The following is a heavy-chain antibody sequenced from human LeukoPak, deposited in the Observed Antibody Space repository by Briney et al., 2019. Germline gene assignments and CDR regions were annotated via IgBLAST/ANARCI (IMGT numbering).Heavy chain of an antibody. D-gene: IGHD2-21*02. CDR2: IYYSGTT. V-gene: IGHV4-31*03. CDR1: GGSISSGGYY. Sequence: SETLSLTCTVSGGSISSGGYYWSWIRQHPGKGLEGIGSIYYSGTTYNNPSLKSRVTISVDTSKNQFSLKVSSVTAADTAVYHCARFSGDCGGDCNPPRDYYYGMDVWGQGTTVTVSS. CDR3: ARFSGDCGGDCNPPRDYYYGMDV. J-gene: IGHJ6*02.